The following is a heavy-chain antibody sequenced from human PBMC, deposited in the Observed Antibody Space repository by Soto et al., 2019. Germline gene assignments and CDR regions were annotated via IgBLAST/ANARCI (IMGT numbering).Heavy chain of an antibody. V-gene: IGHV3-33*08. CDR2: IWSDGTNK. CDR3: ARDHGGPAAGSYYYYGMDV. J-gene: IGHJ6*02. Sequence: GGSLRLSCAASGFTFSTYGMHWVRQAPGKGLEWVALIWSDGTNKYYADSVKGRFTISRDNSKNTLYLQMNSLRAEDTAVYYCARDHGGPAAGSYYYYGMDVWGQGTTVTVSS. CDR1: GFTFSTYG. D-gene: IGHD6-13*01.